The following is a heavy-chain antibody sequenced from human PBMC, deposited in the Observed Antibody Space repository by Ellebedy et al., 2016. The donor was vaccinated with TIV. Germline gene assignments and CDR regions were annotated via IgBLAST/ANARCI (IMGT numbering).Heavy chain of an antibody. J-gene: IGHJ6*02. CDR3: ARVTTMVRGVIRCHDV. D-gene: IGHD3-10*01. Sequence: AASVKVSCKASGYTFINYGISWVRQAPGHGLEWMGWISAYNGNTKYAQRPQGRVTVTTDTSTSTAYMERRSLRSDDTDVYYWARVTTMVRGVIRCHDVWGHGTTVTVSS. CDR2: ISAYNGNT. V-gene: IGHV1-18*01. CDR1: GYTFINYG.